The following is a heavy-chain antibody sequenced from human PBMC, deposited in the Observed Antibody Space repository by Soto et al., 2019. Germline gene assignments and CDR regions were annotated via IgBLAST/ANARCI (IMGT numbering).Heavy chain of an antibody. Sequence: SVKVSCKASGGTFSSYAISWVRQSPGQGLEWMGGIIPIFGTANYAQKFQGRVTITADESTSTAYMELSSLRSEDTAVYYCARNSKADYGLYYFDYWGQGTLVTVSS. CDR1: GGTFSSYA. CDR3: ARNSKADYGLYYFDY. CDR2: IIPIFGTA. D-gene: IGHD4-17*01. J-gene: IGHJ4*02. V-gene: IGHV1-69*13.